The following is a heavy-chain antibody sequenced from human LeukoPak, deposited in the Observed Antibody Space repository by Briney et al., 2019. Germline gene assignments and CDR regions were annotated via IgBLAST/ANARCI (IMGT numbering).Heavy chain of an antibody. CDR2: IYYSGST. D-gene: IGHD5-24*01. CDR3: ARHLGEVAPFDY. V-gene: IGHV4-59*08. CDR1: GGSISSYY. J-gene: IGHJ4*02. Sequence: SETLSLTCTVSGGSISSYYWSWIRQPPGKGLEWIGYIYYSGSTNYNPPLKSRVTISVDTSKNQFSLKLSSVTAADTAVYYCARHLGEVAPFDYWGQGTLVTVSS.